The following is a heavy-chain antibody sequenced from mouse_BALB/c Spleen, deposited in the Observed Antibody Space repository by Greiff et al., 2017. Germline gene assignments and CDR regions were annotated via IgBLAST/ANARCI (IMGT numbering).Heavy chain of an antibody. CDR1: GFTFSSYA. CDR2: ISSGGST. Sequence: EVHLVESGGGLVKPGGSLKLSCAASGFTFSSYAMSWVRQTPEKRLEWVASISSGGSTYYPDSVKGRFTISRDNARNILYLQMSSLRSEDTAMYYCARIHYYGSFAYWGQGTLVTVSA. D-gene: IGHD1-2*01. V-gene: IGHV5-6-5*01. J-gene: IGHJ3*01. CDR3: ARIHYYGSFAY.